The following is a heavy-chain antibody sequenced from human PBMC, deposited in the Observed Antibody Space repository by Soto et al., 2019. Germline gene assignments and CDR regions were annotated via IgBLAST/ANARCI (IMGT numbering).Heavy chain of an antibody. V-gene: IGHV3-30*03. D-gene: IGHD2-21*02. CDR1: GFIFSRYG. Sequence: QVQLVESGGGVVQSGGSLRLSCGGSGFIFSRYGMHWVRQAPGKGLEWVTGISYDGGERFYADSVKGRFTISRDNSKNRLDMQMGSLRPEATAVYYCARDLPLYCRGDCNFDFWGQGTLVTVSS. CDR2: ISYDGGER. CDR3: ARDLPLYCRGDCNFDF. J-gene: IGHJ4*02.